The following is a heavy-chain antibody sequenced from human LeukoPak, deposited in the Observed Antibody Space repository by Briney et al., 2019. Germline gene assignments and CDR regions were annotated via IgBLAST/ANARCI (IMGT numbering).Heavy chain of an antibody. CDR2: IRSSGSYI. J-gene: IGHJ4*02. V-gene: IGHV3-21*01. CDR1: GFTFNNYW. Sequence: GGSLRLSCAASGFTFNNYWMHWVRQAPGKGLEWVSSIRSSGSYIYYADSVKGRFTISRDNAENSLYLQMNSLRAEDTAVYYCARDVQIDYWGQGTLVTVSS. CDR3: ARDVQIDY. D-gene: IGHD1-1*01.